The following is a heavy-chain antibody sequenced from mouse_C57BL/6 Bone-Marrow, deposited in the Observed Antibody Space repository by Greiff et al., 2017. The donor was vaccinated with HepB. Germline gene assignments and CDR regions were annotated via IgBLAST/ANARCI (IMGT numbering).Heavy chain of an antibody. V-gene: IGHV1-82*01. Sequence: VQLQESGPELVKPGASVKISCKASGYAFSSSWMNWVKQRPGKGLEWIGRIYPGDGDTNYNGKFKGKATLTADKSSSTAYMQLSSLTSEDSAVYVCARKQTAQASYFDYWGQGTTLTVSS. J-gene: IGHJ2*01. CDR3: ARKQTAQASYFDY. CDR2: IYPGDGDT. D-gene: IGHD3-2*02. CDR1: GYAFSSSW.